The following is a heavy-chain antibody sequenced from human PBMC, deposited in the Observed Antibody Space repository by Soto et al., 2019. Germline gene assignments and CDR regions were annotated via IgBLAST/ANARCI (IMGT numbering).Heavy chain of an antibody. CDR3: ARAFPWFDP. CDR1: GGSISSGGYS. CDR2: IYHSGST. J-gene: IGHJ5*02. V-gene: IGHV4-30-2*01. Sequence: SETLSLTCAVSGGSISSGGYSWSWIRQPPGKGLEWIGYIYHSGSTYYNPSLKSRVTISVDRSKNQFSLKLSSVTAADTAVYYCARAFPWFDPWGQGTLVTVYS.